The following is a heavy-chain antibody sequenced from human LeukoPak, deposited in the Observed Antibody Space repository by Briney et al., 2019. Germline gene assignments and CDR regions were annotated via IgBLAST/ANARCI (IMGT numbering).Heavy chain of an antibody. CDR3: ASKLTAVAGYFDC. CDR1: GDSINSYY. D-gene: IGHD6-19*01. CDR2: THYSGST. V-gene: IGHV4-59*08. Sequence: SETLSLTCSVSGDSINSYYWNWIRQPPGKGLEWIGYTHYSGSTTYNPSLKSRVTTSVDTSKNQFSLNLNSVTAADTAVYYCASKLTAVAGYFDCWGQGTLVTVSS. J-gene: IGHJ4*02.